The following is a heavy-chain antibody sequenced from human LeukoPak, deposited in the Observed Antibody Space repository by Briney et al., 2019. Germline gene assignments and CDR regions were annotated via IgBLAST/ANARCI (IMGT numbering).Heavy chain of an antibody. CDR1: GYTFTSYY. D-gene: IGHD3-10*01. CDR2: INPSGGST. Sequence: AAVKVSCKASGYTFTSYYMHCLRQAPGQGLEWMGIINPSGGSTSYAQKFQGRVTMTRDTSTSTVYMGLSSLRSEDTAVYYCARDGWFGELGLWFDPWGQGTLVTVSS. V-gene: IGHV1-46*03. CDR3: ARDGWFGELGLWFDP. J-gene: IGHJ5*02.